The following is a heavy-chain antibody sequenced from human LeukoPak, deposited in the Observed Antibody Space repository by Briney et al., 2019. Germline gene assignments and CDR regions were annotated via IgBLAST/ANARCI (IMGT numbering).Heavy chain of an antibody. CDR1: GFTFSSYS. J-gene: IGHJ6*03. Sequence: GGSLRLSCAASGFTFSSYSMNWVRQAPGKGLEWVANIKQDGSEKYYVDSVKGRFTISRDNAKNSLYLQMNSLRAEDTAVYYCARAFEGIGVVVPAQSSLFYMDVWGKGTTVTISS. CDR2: IKQDGSEK. V-gene: IGHV3-7*01. CDR3: ARAFEGIGVVVPAQSSLFYMDV. D-gene: IGHD2-2*01.